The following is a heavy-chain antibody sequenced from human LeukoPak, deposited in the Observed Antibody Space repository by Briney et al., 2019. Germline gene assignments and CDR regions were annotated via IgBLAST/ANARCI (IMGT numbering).Heavy chain of an antibody. V-gene: IGHV1-18*01. D-gene: IGHD6-13*01. CDR1: GFTLTNYG. CDR3: ARDRREYIAAAGPPDFDY. J-gene: IGHJ4*02. Sequence: ASVKVSCKASGFTLTNYGVSWVRRAPGQGLEWMGWISVYNGNTEYAQNFQARVTVTTDTSTNTAYMELRSLRSDDTAVYYCARDRREYIAAAGPPDFDYWGQGTLVTVSS. CDR2: ISVYNGNT.